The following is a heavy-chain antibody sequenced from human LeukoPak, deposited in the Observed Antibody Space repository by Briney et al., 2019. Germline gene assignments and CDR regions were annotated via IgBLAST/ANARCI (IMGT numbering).Heavy chain of an antibody. J-gene: IGHJ4*02. CDR3: AKRVPYSSSSVYFDY. CDR2: ISDSGSDT. CDR1: GFTFSIYG. D-gene: IGHD6-6*01. Sequence: GGSLRLSCAVSGFTFSIYGMSWVRQAPGKGLEWVSAISDSGSDTYYADSVKGRFTISKDNSKNTLYLRMNSLGADDTAVYYCAKRVPYSSSSVYFDYWGQGTLVTVSS. V-gene: IGHV3-23*01.